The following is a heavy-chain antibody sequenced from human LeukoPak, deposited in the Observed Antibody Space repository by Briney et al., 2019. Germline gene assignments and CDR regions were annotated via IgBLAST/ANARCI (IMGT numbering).Heavy chain of an antibody. J-gene: IGHJ4*02. Sequence: ASVKVSCKASGYTFTSYYMHWVRQAPGQGLEWMGIINPSGGATSYAQKFQGRVTMTRDTSTSTVHMELSSLRSEDTAVYYCARERWISVAGRDYFDYWGQGTLVTVSS. D-gene: IGHD6-19*01. CDR2: INPSGGAT. CDR3: ARERWISVAGRDYFDY. CDR1: GYTFTSYY. V-gene: IGHV1-46*01.